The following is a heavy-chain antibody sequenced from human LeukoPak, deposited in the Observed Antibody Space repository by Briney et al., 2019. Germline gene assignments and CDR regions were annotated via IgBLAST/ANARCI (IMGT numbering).Heavy chain of an antibody. CDR1: GGTFSSYA. J-gene: IGHJ4*02. V-gene: IGHV1-69*13. D-gene: IGHD6-6*01. CDR3: ARGEYSSSAPFDY. Sequence: SVKVSCKASGGTFSSYAISWVRQAPGQGLEWMGGIIPIFGTANYAQKFQGRVTITADESTSTAYMELSSLRSEDTAVYNCARGEYSSSAPFDYWGQGTLVTVSS. CDR2: IIPIFGTA.